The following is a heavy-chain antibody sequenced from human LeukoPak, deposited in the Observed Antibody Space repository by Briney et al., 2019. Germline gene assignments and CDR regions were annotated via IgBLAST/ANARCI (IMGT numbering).Heavy chain of an antibody. CDR1: GFTFSSYS. D-gene: IGHD2-2*01. CDR3: ARPFPNTVVPAAVFDP. Sequence: AGGSLRLSCAASGFTFSSYSMNWIRQAPGKGLEWVSYISSSSSTIYYADSVKGRFTISRDNAKNSLYLQMNSLRAEDTAVYYCARPFPNTVVPAAVFDPWGQGTLVTVSS. CDR2: ISSSSSTI. V-gene: IGHV3-48*01. J-gene: IGHJ5*02.